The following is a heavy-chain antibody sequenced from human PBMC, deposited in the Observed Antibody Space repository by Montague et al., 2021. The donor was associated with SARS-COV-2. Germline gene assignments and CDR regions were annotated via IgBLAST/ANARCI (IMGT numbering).Heavy chain of an antibody. D-gene: IGHD4-23*01. CDR2: ITRDGSET. CDR1: GFTFSSFW. CDR3: AKNGGAHGLDV. V-gene: IGHV3-7*01. J-gene: IGHJ6*02. Sequence: SLRLSCAASGFTFSSFWMRWVRQAPGKGLEWVAHITRDGSETNYVDSVKGRFSISRDNAKNSLYLQMDNLRAEDTAIYYCAKNGGAHGLDVWGQGTPVSVSS.